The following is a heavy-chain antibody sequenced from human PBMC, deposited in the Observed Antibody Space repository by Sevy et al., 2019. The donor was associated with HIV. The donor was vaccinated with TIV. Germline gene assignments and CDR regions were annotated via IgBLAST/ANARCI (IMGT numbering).Heavy chain of an antibody. Sequence: GGSLRLSCAASGFTFSSYSMNWIRQAPGKGLEWVSYISSSSSTIYDADSVKGRFTISRDNAKNSLYLQMNSLRDEDTAVYYCARVPVLRSPFDYWGQGTSVTVSS. D-gene: IGHD4-17*01. V-gene: IGHV3-48*02. J-gene: IGHJ4*02. CDR2: ISSSSSTI. CDR1: GFTFSSYS. CDR3: ARVPVLRSPFDY.